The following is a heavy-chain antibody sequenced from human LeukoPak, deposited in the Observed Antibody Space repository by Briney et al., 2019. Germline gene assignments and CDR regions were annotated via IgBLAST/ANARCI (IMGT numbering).Heavy chain of an antibody. CDR3: ARFNAMKYDAFDI. J-gene: IGHJ3*02. CDR1: GGSFSGYY. CDR2: INHSGST. V-gene: IGHV4-34*01. Sequence: PSETLSLTCAVYGGSFSGYYWSWIRQPPGKGLEWIGEINHSGSTNYNPSLKSRVTISVDTSKNQFSLKLSSVTAADTAVYYCARFNAMKYDAFDIWGQGTMVTVSS.